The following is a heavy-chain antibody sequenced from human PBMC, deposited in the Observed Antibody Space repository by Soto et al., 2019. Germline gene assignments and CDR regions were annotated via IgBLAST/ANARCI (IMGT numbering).Heavy chain of an antibody. CDR3: AKVSSSWYAGFFDL. Sequence: APVKVSCKASGYTFTSYAMHWVRHAPGQRLEWMGWINAGNGNTKYSQKFQGRVTITRDTSASTAYMELSTLRAEVTAIYYCAKVSSSWYAGFFDLWGQGTLVTVSS. J-gene: IGHJ4*02. V-gene: IGHV1-3*01. CDR2: INAGNGNT. CDR1: GYTFTSYA. D-gene: IGHD6-13*01.